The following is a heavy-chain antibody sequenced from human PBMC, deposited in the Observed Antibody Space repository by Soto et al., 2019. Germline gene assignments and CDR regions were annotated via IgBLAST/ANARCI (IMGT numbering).Heavy chain of an antibody. CDR3: ARPTKGGAFDR. V-gene: IGHV4-59*08. CDR1: GGSISGYY. Sequence: QVHLQESGPGLVKPSETLSLTCIVSGGSISGYYWSWIRQPPGKGLEWIGYIYYSGGANYYRSLKRRVYRSVDKSNNQFSLRLTSVTASETAVYCCARPTKGGAFDRWGQWTMVTVSS. J-gene: IGHJ3*01. CDR2: IYYSGGA.